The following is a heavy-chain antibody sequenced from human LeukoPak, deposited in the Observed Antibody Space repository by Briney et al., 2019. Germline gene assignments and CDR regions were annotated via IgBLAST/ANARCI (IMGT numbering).Heavy chain of an antibody. CDR1: GFTFSSYG. CDR2: IRYDGSNK. V-gene: IGHV3-30*02. Sequence: GGSLRLSCAASGFTFSSYGTHWVRQAPGKGLEWVAFIRYDGSNKYYADSVKGRFTISRDNSKNTLYLQMNSLRAEDTAVYYCARDGGGSSGYYPYYFDYWGQGTLVTVSS. J-gene: IGHJ4*02. CDR3: ARDGGGSSGYYPYYFDY. D-gene: IGHD3-22*01.